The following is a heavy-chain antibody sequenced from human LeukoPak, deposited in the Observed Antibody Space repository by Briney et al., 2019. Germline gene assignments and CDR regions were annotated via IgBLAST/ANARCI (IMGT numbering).Heavy chain of an antibody. J-gene: IGHJ6*03. V-gene: IGHV4-4*09. D-gene: IGHD2-2*02. CDR3: ARQGVYCSSTSCYSSYYYYYYMDV. Sequence: SETLSLTCTVSGGSISSYYWSWIRQPPGKGLEWIGYIYTSGSTNYNPSLKSRVTISVDTSKNQFSLKLSSVTAADTAVYYCARQGVYCSSTSCYSSYYYYYYMDVWSKGTTVTVSS. CDR1: GGSISSYY. CDR2: IYTSGST.